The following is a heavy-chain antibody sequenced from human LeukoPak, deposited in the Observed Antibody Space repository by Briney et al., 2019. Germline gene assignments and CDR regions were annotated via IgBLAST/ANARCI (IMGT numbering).Heavy chain of an antibody. CDR3: AGRVANVHIVPTLFPFDY. Sequence: PSETLSLTCTVSGGSISSYHWSWFRQAPGKGLEWIGYMYNSGSTNFNPSLKSRVTISVDTSKNQFSLRLSSVTAADTAVYYCAGRVANVHIVPTLFPFDYWGQGTLVTVSS. V-gene: IGHV4-59*01. J-gene: IGHJ4*02. CDR2: MYNSGST. D-gene: IGHD5-12*01. CDR1: GGSISSYH.